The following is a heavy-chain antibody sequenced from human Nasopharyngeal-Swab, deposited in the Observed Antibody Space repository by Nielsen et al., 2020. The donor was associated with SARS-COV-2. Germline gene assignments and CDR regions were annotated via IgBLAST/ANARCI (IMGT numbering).Heavy chain of an antibody. V-gene: IGHV1-46*03. J-gene: IGHJ3*02. D-gene: IGHD6-6*01. CDR1: GYTFTSYY. Sequence: ASVKVSCKASGYTFTSYYMHWVRQAPGQGLEWMGIINPSGGSTNYAQKFQGRVTITADESTSTAYMELSSLRSEDTAVYYCTTQLGDAFDIWGQGTMVTVSS. CDR3: TTQLGDAFDI. CDR2: INPSGGST.